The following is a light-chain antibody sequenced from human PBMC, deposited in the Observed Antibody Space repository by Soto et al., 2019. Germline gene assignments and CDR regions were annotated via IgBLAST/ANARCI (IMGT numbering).Light chain of an antibody. J-gene: IGKJ5*01. V-gene: IGKV3-11*01. CDR1: QSVSSY. CDR3: QQRSNWPPIT. CDR2: DAS. Sequence: EIGLTQSPATLSLSPGERATLSCRASQSVSSYLAWYQQNPGQAPRLLIYDASTRATGIPARFSGSGSGTDFTLTISSLEPEDFAVYYCQQRSNWPPITFGQGTRLEIK.